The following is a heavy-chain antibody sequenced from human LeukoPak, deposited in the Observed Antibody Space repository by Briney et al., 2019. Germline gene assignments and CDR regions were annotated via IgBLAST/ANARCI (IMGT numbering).Heavy chain of an antibody. J-gene: IGHJ5*02. CDR1: GFTFSSYG. Sequence: GRSLRLSCAASGFTFSSYGMHWVRQAPGKGLEWVAVIWYDGSNKYYADSVKGRFTISRDNSKNTLYLQMNSLRAEDTAVYYCARDGPGSYYISNWFDPWGQGTLVTVSS. D-gene: IGHD3-10*01. CDR3: ARDGPGSYYISNWFDP. CDR2: IWYDGSNK. V-gene: IGHV3-33*01.